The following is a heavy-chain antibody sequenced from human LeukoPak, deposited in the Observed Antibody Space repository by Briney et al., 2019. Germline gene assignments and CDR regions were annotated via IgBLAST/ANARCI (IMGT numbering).Heavy chain of an antibody. CDR1: GYTFTGYY. CDR3: ARERLPLDY. CDR2: INPNSGGT. Sequence: SLKVSCKASGYTFTGYYMHCVPQAPGQGLECMGWINPNSGGTNYAQKFQGRGTMTRDTSISTAYMELSRLRSDDTAVYYCARERLPLDYWGQGTLVTVSS. V-gene: IGHV1-2*02. J-gene: IGHJ4*02. D-gene: IGHD6-25*01.